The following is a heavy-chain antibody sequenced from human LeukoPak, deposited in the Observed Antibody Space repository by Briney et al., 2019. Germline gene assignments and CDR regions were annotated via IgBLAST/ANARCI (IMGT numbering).Heavy chain of an antibody. Sequence: ASVNVSCKTSGYIFIGYYMHWVRQAPGQGLEWMGRINPNSGGTNYAQKFQGRVTMTRDTSIRTAYMELSRLRSDDTAVYYCARSFSSTDYDSSAYYSWGQGSLVTVSS. J-gene: IGHJ4*02. D-gene: IGHD3-22*01. CDR2: INPNSGGT. CDR1: GYIFIGYY. CDR3: ARSFSSTDYDSSAYYS. V-gene: IGHV1-2*06.